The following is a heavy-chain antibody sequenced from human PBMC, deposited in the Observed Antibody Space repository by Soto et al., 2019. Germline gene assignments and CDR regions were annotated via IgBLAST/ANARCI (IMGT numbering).Heavy chain of an antibody. CDR1: GFTFSSYS. CDR2: ISSSSSYI. CDR3: ARDRGTGAFDI. V-gene: IGHV3-21*01. J-gene: IGHJ3*02. Sequence: LRLSCAASGFTFSSYSMNWVRQAPGKGLEWVSSISSSSSYIYYADSVKGRFTISRDNAKNSLYLQMNSLRAEDTAVYYCARDRGTGAFDIWGQGTMVTVSS. D-gene: IGHD1-1*01.